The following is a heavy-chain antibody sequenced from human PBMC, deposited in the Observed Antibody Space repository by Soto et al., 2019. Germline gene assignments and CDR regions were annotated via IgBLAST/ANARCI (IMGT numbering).Heavy chain of an antibody. Sequence: SESLSLTCAVYGGSFSGYYWSWIRQPPGKGLEWIGEINHSGSTNYNPSLKSRVTISVDTSKNQFSLKLSSVTAADTAVYYCARARSSVGIAAAGTHDYRGQGTLVTVSS. V-gene: IGHV4-34*01. CDR1: GGSFSGYY. J-gene: IGHJ4*02. D-gene: IGHD6-13*01. CDR2: INHSGST. CDR3: ARARSSVGIAAAGTHDY.